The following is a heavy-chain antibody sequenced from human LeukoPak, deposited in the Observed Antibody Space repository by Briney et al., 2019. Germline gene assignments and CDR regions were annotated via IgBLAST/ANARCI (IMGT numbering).Heavy chain of an antibody. V-gene: IGHV3-23*01. CDR1: GFTFSSYA. CDR3: AKDFTTTLDYDNWFDP. Sequence: GGSLRLSCAASGFTFSSYAMSWVRQAPGKGLEWGSAISGSRGSTYYADSVKGRFTISRDNSKNTLYLQMNSLRAEDTAVYYCAKDFTTTLDYDNWFDPWGQGTLVTVSS. CDR2: ISGSRGST. J-gene: IGHJ5*02. D-gene: IGHD4-17*01.